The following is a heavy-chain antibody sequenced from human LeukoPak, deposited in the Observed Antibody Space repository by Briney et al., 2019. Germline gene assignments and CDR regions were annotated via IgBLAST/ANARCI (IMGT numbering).Heavy chain of an antibody. CDR2: IYPGDSDT. CDR3: ARHGGSGSYYKRAFDI. Sequence: GESLKISCKGSGYSFTSYWIGWGRQMPGKGLEWMGIIYPGDSDTRYSPSFQGQVTTSADKSISTAYLQWSSLKASDTAMYYYARHGGSGSYYKRAFDIWCQGTMVTVSS. V-gene: IGHV5-51*01. CDR1: GYSFTSYW. J-gene: IGHJ3*02. D-gene: IGHD3-10*01.